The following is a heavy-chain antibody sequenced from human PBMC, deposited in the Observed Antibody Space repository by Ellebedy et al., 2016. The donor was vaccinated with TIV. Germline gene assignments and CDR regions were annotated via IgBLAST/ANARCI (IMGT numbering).Heavy chain of an antibody. J-gene: IGHJ5*02. V-gene: IGHV3-7*01. CDR1: GFNFRSYW. CDR2: IRQEGDEI. Sequence: PGGSLRLSCAASGFNFRSYWMTWVRQAPGKGLEWVAKIRQEGDEIYYAASVKGRFTISRDNAKNSLFLQMNSLRVEDTAVYYCARRASYGDYAVQVNPWFDPWGQGTLVTVSS. D-gene: IGHD4-17*01. CDR3: ARRASYGDYAVQVNPWFDP.